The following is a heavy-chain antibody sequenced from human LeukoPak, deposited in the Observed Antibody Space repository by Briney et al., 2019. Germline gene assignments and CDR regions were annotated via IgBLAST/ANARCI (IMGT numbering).Heavy chain of an antibody. J-gene: IGHJ4*02. V-gene: IGHV3-7*01. CDR3: ARDRETAGYSSGWFDY. CDR2: IKEDGGEK. CDR1: GFSFSSNW. Sequence: GGSLRLTCAASGFSFSSNWMSWLRQAPGKGLEWVASIKEDGGEKYYVDSVKGRFTISRDNAKNSLSLQMNSLRVEDTAVYYCARDRETAGYSSGWFDYWGQGTLVTVSS. D-gene: IGHD6-19*01.